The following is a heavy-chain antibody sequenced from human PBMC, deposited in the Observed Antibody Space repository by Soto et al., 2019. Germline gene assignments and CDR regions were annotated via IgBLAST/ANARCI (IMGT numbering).Heavy chain of an antibody. V-gene: IGHV1-2*04. J-gene: IGHJ6*02. Sequence: ASVKVSCKALGNTFTYRYLHWVRQAPGQALEWMGWINPNSGGTNYAQKFQGWVTMTRDTSISTAYMEVSRLRSDDTAVYYCARGCSSTSCYSLYGMDVWGQGTTVTVSS. CDR2: INPNSGGT. CDR3: ARGCSSTSCYSLYGMDV. CDR1: GNTFTYRY. D-gene: IGHD2-2*01.